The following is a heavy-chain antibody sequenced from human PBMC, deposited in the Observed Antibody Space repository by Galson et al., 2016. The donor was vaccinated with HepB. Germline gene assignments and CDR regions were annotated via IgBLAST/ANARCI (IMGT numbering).Heavy chain of an antibody. V-gene: IGHV3-7*03. D-gene: IGHD6-13*01. J-gene: IGHJ6*02. CDR1: GFSSSSYG. CDR3: ARDQQQLVPLMGYYGLDV. Sequence: SLRLSCAASGFSSSSYGMNWVRQAPGKGLEWVAKIKEDGSEEDYVDSVKGRFTISRDNAKNSLYLQMNSLRGEGTAVYYCARDQQQLVPLMGYYGLDVWGQGTTVTVSS. CDR2: IKEDGSEE.